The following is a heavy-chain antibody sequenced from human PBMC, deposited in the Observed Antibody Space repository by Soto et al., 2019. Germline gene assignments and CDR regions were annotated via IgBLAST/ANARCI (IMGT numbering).Heavy chain of an antibody. D-gene: IGHD1-26*01. V-gene: IGHV3-33*01. CDR1: GFTLTTYG. Sequence: QVQLVASGGGVVQPGRSLRLSCAVSGFTLTTYGVHWFRQIPGKGLEWVAVMWYDGTRTYYADSVKGRSTIPRDVSKNRRFRQLSSRRADDTAVYYGLREGGIGIDYWGQGTLVTVSS. J-gene: IGHJ4*02. CDR2: MWYDGTRT. CDR3: LREGGIGIDY.